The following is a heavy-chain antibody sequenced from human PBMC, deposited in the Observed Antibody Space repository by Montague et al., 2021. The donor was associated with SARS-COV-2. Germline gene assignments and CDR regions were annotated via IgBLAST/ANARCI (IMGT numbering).Heavy chain of an antibody. J-gene: IGHJ4*02. Sequence: TLSLTCNVSGDSISGSRHFWNWIRQHPGKGLEWIGYIYHTGTTHYRPSLKSRATLSVDISQNQFSLKLNSMTAADTAIYYCARGVSDGSGFLAEWGPGTLVIVSS. CDR1: GDSISGSRHF. CDR2: IYHTGTT. CDR3: ARGVSDGSGFLAE. V-gene: IGHV4-31*03. D-gene: IGHD3-10*01.